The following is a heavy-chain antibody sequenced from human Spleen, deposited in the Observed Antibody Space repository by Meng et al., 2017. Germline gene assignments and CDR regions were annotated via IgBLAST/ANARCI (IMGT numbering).Heavy chain of an antibody. CDR1: GGSFSGYY. Sequence: SETLSLTCAVYGGSFSGYYWSWIRQPPGKGLEWIGEINHSGSTNYNPSLKSRVTISVDTSKNQFSLKLSSVTAADTAVYYCARGGLWFGEFQYYYYYGMDVWGQGTTVTVSS. CDR2: INHSGST. D-gene: IGHD3-10*01. V-gene: IGHV4-34*01. CDR3: ARGGLWFGEFQYYYYYGMDV. J-gene: IGHJ6*02.